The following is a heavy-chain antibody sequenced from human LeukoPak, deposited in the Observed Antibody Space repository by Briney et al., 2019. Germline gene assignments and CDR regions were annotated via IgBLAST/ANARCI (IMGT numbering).Heavy chain of an antibody. CDR1: GYTFTNYG. CDR2: ISAYNGNT. V-gene: IGHV1-18*01. Sequence: GASVKVSCKASGYTFTNYGISWVRQAPGQGLEWMGWISAYNGNTNYAQKLQGRVTMTTDTSTSTAYMELRSLRSDDTAVYYCARWSGSGSYLDAFDIWGQGTMVTVSS. J-gene: IGHJ3*02. D-gene: IGHD1-26*01. CDR3: ARWSGSGSYLDAFDI.